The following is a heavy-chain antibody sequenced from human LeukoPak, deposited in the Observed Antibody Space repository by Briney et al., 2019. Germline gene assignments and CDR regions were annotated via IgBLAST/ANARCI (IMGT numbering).Heavy chain of an antibody. CDR2: INHSGST. Sequence: SETLSLTCAVYAGSFSGYYWSWIRQPPGKGLEWIGEINHSGSTNYNPSLKSRVTISVDTSKNQFSLKLSSVTAADTAVYYCARGTGSGSYYNVLYYYCYYMDAWGKGTTVTVSS. J-gene: IGHJ6*03. V-gene: IGHV4-34*01. D-gene: IGHD3-10*01. CDR3: ARGTGSGSYYNVLYYYCYYMDA. CDR1: AGSFSGYY.